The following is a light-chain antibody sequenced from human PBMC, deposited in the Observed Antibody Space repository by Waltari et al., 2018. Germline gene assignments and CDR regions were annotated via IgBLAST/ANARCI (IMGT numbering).Light chain of an antibody. J-gene: IGLJ3*02. CDR3: LFDYSGFWV. CDR2: NTD. Sequence: QAVVTQEPSLTVSPGGTVTLTCASSTGTVTSSSYPNWFQQRSGETPRSLIYNTDNKHPGTPARFSGALRGGKAALTVSGVQPEDEADYYCLFDYSGFWVFGGGTKLTVL. CDR1: TGTVTSSSY. V-gene: IGLV7-43*01.